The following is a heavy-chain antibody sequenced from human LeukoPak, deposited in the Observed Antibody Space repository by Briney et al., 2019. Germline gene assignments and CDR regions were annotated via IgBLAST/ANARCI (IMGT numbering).Heavy chain of an antibody. CDR2: INPSGGST. CDR3: AREARSGWPTGDY. V-gene: IGHV1-46*01. J-gene: IGHJ4*02. Sequence: ASVKVSCKASGYTFTSYYMHWVRQAPGQGLEWMGIINPSGGSTSYAQKFQGRVTITTDESTSTAYMELSSLRSEDTAVYYCAREARSGWPTGDYWGQGTLVTVSS. CDR1: GYTFTSYY. D-gene: IGHD6-19*01.